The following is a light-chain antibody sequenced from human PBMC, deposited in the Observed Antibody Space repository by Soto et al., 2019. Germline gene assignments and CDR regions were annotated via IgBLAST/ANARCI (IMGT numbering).Light chain of an antibody. Sequence: QSVLTQPPSASGTPGQRVTISCSGSSSNIGSNTVNWYQQLPGTAPKLLIYSNNQRPSGVPDRFSGSKSGTSASLANSGLQSEDEADYYCAAWDDSLNRVVFGGGTKLTAL. J-gene: IGLJ2*01. CDR3: AAWDDSLNRVV. CDR1: SSNIGSNT. CDR2: SNN. V-gene: IGLV1-44*01.